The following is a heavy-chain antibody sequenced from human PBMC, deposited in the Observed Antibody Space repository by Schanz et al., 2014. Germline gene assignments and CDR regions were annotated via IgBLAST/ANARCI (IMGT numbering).Heavy chain of an antibody. D-gene: IGHD3-10*01. CDR2: ISYDGRHK. J-gene: IGHJ6*02. CDR3: ARSGVDV. V-gene: IGHV3-30*03. CDR1: GFTFSGYG. Sequence: QVQLVESGGGVVQPGRSLRLSCAASGFTFSGYGMHWVRQAPGKGLEWVAIISYDGRHKNYADSVKGRFTISRDNSKNTLYVQMNSLRAEDTAVYYCARSGVDVWGQGTTVTVSS.